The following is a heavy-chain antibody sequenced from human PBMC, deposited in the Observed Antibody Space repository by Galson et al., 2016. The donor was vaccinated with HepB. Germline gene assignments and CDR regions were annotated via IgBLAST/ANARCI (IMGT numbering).Heavy chain of an antibody. CDR2: IKQDGTE. J-gene: IGHJ4*02. Sequence: SLRLSCATSGFTFSSNWMSWVRQAPGKGLEWVANIKQDGTENYVDSVKGRFPISRDNAKNSLYLQMNSLRAEDTAAYYCARGPDYGDWVDFLDCWGQGTLVTVSS. CDR3: ARGPDYGDWVDFLDC. V-gene: IGHV3-7*04. D-gene: IGHD4/OR15-4a*01. CDR1: GFTFSSNW.